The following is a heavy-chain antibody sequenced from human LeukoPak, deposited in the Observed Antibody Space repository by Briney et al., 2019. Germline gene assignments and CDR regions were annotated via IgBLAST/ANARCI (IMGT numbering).Heavy chain of an antibody. CDR3: AKNPFRGVFDP. CDR2: VTSSSSYV. Sequence: PGGSLRLSCEASGFTFSSYNMNWVRQAPGKRLEWVSSVTSSSSYVFYADSVKGRFTISRDNSKNTLYMQMNSLRAEDTAVYYCAKNPFRGVFDPWGQGTLVTVSS. J-gene: IGHJ5*02. D-gene: IGHD3-10*01. V-gene: IGHV3-21*04. CDR1: GFTFSSYN.